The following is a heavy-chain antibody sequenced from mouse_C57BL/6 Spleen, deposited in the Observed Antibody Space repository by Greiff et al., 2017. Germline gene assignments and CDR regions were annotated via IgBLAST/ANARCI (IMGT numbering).Heavy chain of an antibody. CDR2: IYPGDGDT. Sequence: QVQLQQSGPELVKPGASVKISCKASGYAFSSSWMNWVKQRPGKGLEWIGRIYPGDGDTNYNGKFKGKATLTADKSSSSAYMQLSSLTSEDSAVYFCARSLSGNYVSFDYWGQGTTLTVSS. CDR3: ARSLSGNYVSFDY. J-gene: IGHJ2*01. V-gene: IGHV1-82*01. CDR1: GYAFSSSW. D-gene: IGHD2-1*01.